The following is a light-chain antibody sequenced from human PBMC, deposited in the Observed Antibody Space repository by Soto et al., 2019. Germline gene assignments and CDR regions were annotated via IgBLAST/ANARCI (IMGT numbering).Light chain of an antibody. CDR2: KAS. J-gene: IGKJ1*01. Sequence: DIQMTQSPSTLSASVGDRVTITCRASQSISSWLAWYQQKPGKAPKLLIYKASSLESGVPSRFSGSGSGTEFTLNISSLQTDDFATYYCQSGTFGQGTKVDIK. CDR3: QSGT. CDR1: QSISSW. V-gene: IGKV1-5*03.